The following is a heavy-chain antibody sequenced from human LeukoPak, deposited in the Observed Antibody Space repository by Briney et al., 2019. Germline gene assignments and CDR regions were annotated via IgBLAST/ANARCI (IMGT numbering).Heavy chain of an antibody. Sequence: GGSLRLSCAASGFTFSSYSMNWVRQAPGKGLEWASYISSSSSTIYYADSVKGRFTISRDNAKNSLYLQMNSLRDEDTAVYYCARDARYCGGDCYSDYWGQGTLVTVSS. CDR3: ARDARYCGGDCYSDY. CDR2: ISSSSSTI. V-gene: IGHV3-48*02. CDR1: GFTFSSYS. D-gene: IGHD2-21*02. J-gene: IGHJ4*02.